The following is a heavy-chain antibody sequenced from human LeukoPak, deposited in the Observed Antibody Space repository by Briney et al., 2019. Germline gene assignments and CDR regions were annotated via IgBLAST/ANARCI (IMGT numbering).Heavy chain of an antibody. Sequence: GGSLRLSCAASGFTFSIYGMHWVRQAPGKGLEWVAFIRYDGSNKYYADSVKGRFTISRDTSKNTLLLQMNSLRGDDTALYFCARRPSLRFDAFAVWGPGTVVTVSS. CDR3: ARRPSLRFDAFAV. J-gene: IGHJ3*01. CDR1: GFTFSIYG. V-gene: IGHV3-30*02. CDR2: IRYDGSNK. D-gene: IGHD3-3*01.